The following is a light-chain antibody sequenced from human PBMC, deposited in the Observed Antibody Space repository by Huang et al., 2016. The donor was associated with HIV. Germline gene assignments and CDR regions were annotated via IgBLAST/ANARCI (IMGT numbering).Light chain of an antibody. CDR3: QKYDMAPYT. CDR2: GSS. V-gene: IGKV1-27*01. Sequence: DIQLTQSPSSLSASVGDRVKITCRASQAISHYLAWYQQKPGKIPKLLISGSSTLHSGVPSRFSGSGSGTEFPLTISGLQPEDVETYFCQKYDMAPYTFGQGTKLDI. CDR1: QAISHY. J-gene: IGKJ2*01.